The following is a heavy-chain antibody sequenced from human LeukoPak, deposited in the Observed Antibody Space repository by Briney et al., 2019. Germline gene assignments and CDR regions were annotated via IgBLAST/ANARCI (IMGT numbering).Heavy chain of an antibody. V-gene: IGHV3-21*01. D-gene: IGHD5-18*01. CDR3: ARGDDTAVVSGGYNWFDS. J-gene: IGHJ5*01. CDR2: ITTSGSYI. Sequence: GGSLRLSCAASGFTFSSYNMNWVRQAPGKGLEWVSSITTSGSYIYYADSVKGRLTISRDNAKNSLYLQMDSLGAEDTAVYYCARGDDTAVVSGGYNWFDSWGQGTLVTV. CDR1: GFTFSSYN.